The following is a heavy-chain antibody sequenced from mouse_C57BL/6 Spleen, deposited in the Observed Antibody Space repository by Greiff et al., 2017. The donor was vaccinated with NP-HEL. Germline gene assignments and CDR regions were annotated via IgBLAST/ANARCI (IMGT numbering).Heavy chain of an antibody. D-gene: IGHD2-5*01. CDR3: AREDSNYLSWFAY. CDR1: GYTFTDYY. J-gene: IGHJ3*01. CDR2: IYPGSGNT. Sequence: VQLQQSGAELVRPGASVKLSCKASGYTFTDYYINWVKQRPGQGLEWIARIYPGSGNTYYNEKFKGKATLTAEKSSSTAYMQLSSLTSEDSAVYFCAREDSNYLSWFAYWGQGTLVTVSA. V-gene: IGHV1-76*01.